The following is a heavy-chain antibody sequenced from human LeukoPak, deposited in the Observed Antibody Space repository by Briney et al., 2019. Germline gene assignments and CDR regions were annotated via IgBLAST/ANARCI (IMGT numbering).Heavy chain of an antibody. Sequence: SETLSLTCTVSGGSMSSYYWSWIRQPPGKGLEWIGSIYYSGSTYYNPSRKSRVTISVDTSKNQFSLKLSSVTAADTAVYYCARHALGGIYGDYAPYFDYWGQGTLVTVSS. D-gene: IGHD4-17*01. J-gene: IGHJ4*02. CDR1: GGSMSSYY. CDR2: IYYSGST. CDR3: ARHALGGIYGDYAPYFDY. V-gene: IGHV4-39*01.